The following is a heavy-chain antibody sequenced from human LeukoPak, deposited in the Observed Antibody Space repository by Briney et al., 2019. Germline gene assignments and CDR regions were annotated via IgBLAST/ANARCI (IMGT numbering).Heavy chain of an antibody. V-gene: IGHV4-4*02. D-gene: IGHD1-1*01. Sequence: SETLSLTCAVSGGSISSNNWWGWVRQPPGKGLEWIGEIYHSGSPSYNPSLKSRVTISVDKSRNHFSLNLSSVTAADTAVYYCARVNINNWHSCDYWGQGTLVTVSS. CDR3: ARVNINNWHSCDY. CDR1: GGSISSNNW. J-gene: IGHJ4*02. CDR2: IYHSGSP.